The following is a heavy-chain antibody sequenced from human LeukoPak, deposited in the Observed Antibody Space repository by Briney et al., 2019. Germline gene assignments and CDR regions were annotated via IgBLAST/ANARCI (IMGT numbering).Heavy chain of an antibody. CDR3: AKRIITMVRGVIITVGGVDY. Sequence: PGGSLRLSCAASGFTFSSYAMSWVRQAPGKGLEWVSAISGSGGSTYYADSAKGRFTISRDNSKNTLYLQMNSLRAEDTAVYYCAKRIITMVRGVIITVGGVDYWGQGTLVTVSS. V-gene: IGHV3-23*01. J-gene: IGHJ4*02. CDR2: ISGSGGST. CDR1: GFTFSSYA. D-gene: IGHD3-10*01.